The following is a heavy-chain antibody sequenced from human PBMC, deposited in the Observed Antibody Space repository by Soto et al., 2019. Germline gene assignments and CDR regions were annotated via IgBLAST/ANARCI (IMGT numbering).Heavy chain of an antibody. CDR3: ARCYNSSGYLTFDY. V-gene: IGHV1-18*01. Sequence: ASVKVSCKASGYTFTSYGISWVRQAPGQGLEWMGWISAYNGNTNHAQKLQGRVTMTTDTSTSTAYMELRSLRSDDTAVYYCARCYNSSGYLTFDYWGQGTLVTVS. CDR2: ISAYNGNT. J-gene: IGHJ4*02. CDR1: GYTFTSYG. D-gene: IGHD3-22*01.